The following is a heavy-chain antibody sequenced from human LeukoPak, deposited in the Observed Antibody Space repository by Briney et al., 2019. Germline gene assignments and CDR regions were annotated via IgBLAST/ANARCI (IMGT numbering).Heavy chain of an antibody. J-gene: IGHJ4*02. CDR2: IYPGDSDT. CDR3: ARRGITMVRGVDY. Sequence: GESLKISCKGSGYSFTSYWIGWVRQMPGKGLEWMGIIYPGDSDTRYSPSFQGQVTISADKPISTAYLQWSSLKASDTAMYYCARRGITMVRGVDYWGQGTLVTVSS. CDR1: GYSFTSYW. V-gene: IGHV5-51*01. D-gene: IGHD3-10*01.